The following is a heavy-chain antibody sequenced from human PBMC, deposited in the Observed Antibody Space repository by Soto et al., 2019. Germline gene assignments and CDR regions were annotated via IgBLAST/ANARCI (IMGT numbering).Heavy chain of an antibody. J-gene: IGHJ5*02. CDR3: ARDMRYPPGRTGDWFDP. D-gene: IGHD2-8*01. Sequence: SQTLSLTCAISGDSVSSNSAAWNWIRQSPSRGLEWLGRTYYRSKWYNDYAVSVKSRITINPDTSKNQFSLQLNSVTPEDTAVYYCARDMRYPPGRTGDWFDPWGQGTLVTVSS. CDR1: GDSVSSNSAA. V-gene: IGHV6-1*01. CDR2: TYYRSKWYN.